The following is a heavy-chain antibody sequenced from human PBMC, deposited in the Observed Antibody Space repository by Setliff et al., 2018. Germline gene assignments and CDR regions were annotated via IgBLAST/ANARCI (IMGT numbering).Heavy chain of an antibody. CDR3: AKDTGYYFDY. CDR1: GFTISKYW. D-gene: IGHD4-4*01. Sequence: GGSLRLSCAASGFTISKYWMHWVRQIPGKGLAWVSRIKRDGSITNYADSVKGRFTISRDNARNTLYLQMNSLRGEDTAVYYCAKDTGYYFDYWGQGTLVTVSS. J-gene: IGHJ4*02. V-gene: IGHV3-74*01. CDR2: IKRDGSIT.